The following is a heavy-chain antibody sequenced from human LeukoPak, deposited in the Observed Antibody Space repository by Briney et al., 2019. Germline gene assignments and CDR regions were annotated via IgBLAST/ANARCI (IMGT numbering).Heavy chain of an antibody. D-gene: IGHD2-15*01. J-gene: IGHJ4*02. Sequence: GESLKISCKGSGYSFSTYWIGWVRQMPGKGLEWMGIIYPGDSDTRYSPSFQGQVTISADKSISTAYLQWSSLKASDTAMYYCARTSGSGLYQGSFDSWGQGTLVTVSS. V-gene: IGHV5-51*01. CDR3: ARTSGSGLYQGSFDS. CDR2: IYPGDSDT. CDR1: GYSFSTYW.